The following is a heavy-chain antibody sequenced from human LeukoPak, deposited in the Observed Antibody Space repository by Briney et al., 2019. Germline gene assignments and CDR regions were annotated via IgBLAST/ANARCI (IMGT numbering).Heavy chain of an antibody. CDR2: ISGSSYHI. CDR1: GLTFSNCA. V-gene: IGHV3-21*01. Sequence: GGSLRLSCAASGLTFSNCAMSWVRQAPGKALEWVSSISGSSYHIYYADSVKGRFTISRDNANNLLYLQMNSLRAEDTAVYYCAGGTIVGARGADNWGQGTLVTVSS. CDR3: AGGTIVGARGADN. D-gene: IGHD1-26*01. J-gene: IGHJ4*02.